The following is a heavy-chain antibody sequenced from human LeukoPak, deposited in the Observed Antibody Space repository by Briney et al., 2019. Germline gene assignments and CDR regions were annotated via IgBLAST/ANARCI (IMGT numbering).Heavy chain of an antibody. D-gene: IGHD3-9*01. CDR1: GYTFTGYY. V-gene: IGHV1-2*02. Sequence: ASVKVSCKASGYTFTGYYMHWVRQAPGQGLEWMGWINPNSGGTNYAQKFQGRVTMTRDTSTSTAYMELSRLRSDDTAVYYCARGRHMLTGYYNPSFDYWGQGTLVTVSS. CDR2: INPNSGGT. CDR3: ARGRHMLTGYYNPSFDY. J-gene: IGHJ4*02.